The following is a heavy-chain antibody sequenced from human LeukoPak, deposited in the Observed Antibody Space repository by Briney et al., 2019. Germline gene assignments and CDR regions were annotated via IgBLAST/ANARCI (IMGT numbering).Heavy chain of an antibody. CDR2: IKQDGSEK. CDR1: GFTFSSHW. Sequence: PGGSLRLSCAASGFTFSSHWMSWVRRAPGKGLEWVANIKQDGSEKYYVDSVKGRFTISRDNAKNSLYLQMNSLRAEDTAVYYCARWTNLGYYFDYWGQGTLVAVSS. V-gene: IGHV3-7*01. CDR3: ARWTNLGYYFDY. J-gene: IGHJ4*02. D-gene: IGHD3-10*01.